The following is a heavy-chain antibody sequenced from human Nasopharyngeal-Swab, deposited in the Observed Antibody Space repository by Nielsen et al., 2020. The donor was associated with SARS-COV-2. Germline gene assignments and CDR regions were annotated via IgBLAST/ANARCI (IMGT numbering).Heavy chain of an antibody. CDR2: ISGSGGST. CDR3: AKDGGIAVAGWFDP. J-gene: IGHJ5*02. Sequence: GESLKISFATSGFTLCSYALSWVPQAPGGGLEWVSAISGSGGSTYYADSVKGRFTISRDNSKNTLDLQMNSLRAEDTAVYYCAKDGGIAVAGWFDPWGQGTLVTVSS. D-gene: IGHD6-19*01. V-gene: IGHV3-23*01. CDR1: GFTLCSYA.